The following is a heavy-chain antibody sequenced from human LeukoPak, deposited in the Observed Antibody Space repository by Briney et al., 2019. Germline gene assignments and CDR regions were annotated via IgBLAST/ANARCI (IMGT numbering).Heavy chain of an antibody. Sequence: SETLSLTCTVSGGSISSYYWSWIRQPPGKGLEWIGYIYYSGSTNYNPSLKSRVTISVDTSKNQFSLKLSSVTAADTAVYYCASSRGERWLHKFDYWGQGTLVTVSS. CDR2: IYYSGST. CDR3: ASSRGERWLHKFDY. V-gene: IGHV4-59*08. D-gene: IGHD5-24*01. CDR1: GGSISSYY. J-gene: IGHJ4*02.